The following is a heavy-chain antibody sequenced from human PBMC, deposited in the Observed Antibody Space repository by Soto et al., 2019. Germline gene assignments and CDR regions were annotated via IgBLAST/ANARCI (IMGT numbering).Heavy chain of an antibody. CDR2: ISSSSSYI. V-gene: IGHV3-21*01. J-gene: IGHJ6*02. CDR1: GFTFSSYS. D-gene: IGHD2-15*01. Sequence: GALRLSCAASGFTFSSYSMNWVRQAPGKGLEWVSSISSSSSYIYYADSVKGRFTISRDNAKNSLYLQMNSLRAEDTAVYYCARDKRGYCSGGSCYPTSAPVGMDVWGQGTTVTVSS. CDR3: ARDKRGYCSGGSCYPTSAPVGMDV.